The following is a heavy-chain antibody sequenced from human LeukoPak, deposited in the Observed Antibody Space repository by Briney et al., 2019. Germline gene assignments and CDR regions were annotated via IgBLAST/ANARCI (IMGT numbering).Heavy chain of an antibody. CDR2: IWYDGSNK. CDR1: GFTFSSYG. D-gene: IGHD3-22*01. V-gene: IGHV3-33*06. Sequence: GRSLRLSCAASGFTFSSYGMHWVRQAPGKGLEWVAFIWYDGSNKYYADSVKGWFTICRDNSKNTLYLQMNSLRAEDTAVYYCTKGSYYDNSGRAYFDYWGQGTLVTVSS. CDR3: TKGSYYDNSGRAYFDY. J-gene: IGHJ4*02.